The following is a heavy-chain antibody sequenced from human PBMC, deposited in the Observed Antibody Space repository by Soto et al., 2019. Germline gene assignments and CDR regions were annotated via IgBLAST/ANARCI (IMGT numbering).Heavy chain of an antibody. V-gene: IGHV5-10-1*01. CDR3: ARLGWGIAAGGPNYFYYYGMDV. CDR2: IDPSDSYT. CDR1: GYIFTTYW. Sequence: GESLKISCKGSGYIFTTYWINCVLQMPVRVLEWMGRIDPSDSYTNYSPSFQGHVSISADKSTSTAYLQWSSLQASDTARYYCARLGWGIAAGGPNYFYYYGMDVWGQGTTVTVSS. J-gene: IGHJ6*02. D-gene: IGHD6-13*01.